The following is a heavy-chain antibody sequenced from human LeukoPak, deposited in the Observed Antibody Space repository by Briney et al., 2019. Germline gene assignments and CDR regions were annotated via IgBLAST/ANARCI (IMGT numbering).Heavy chain of an antibody. Sequence: GASVTVSCKASGYTFTGYYMHWVRQAPGQGLEWMGWINPNSGGTNYAQKFQGRVTMTRDTSISTAYMELSRLRSDDTAVYYCARDENPGIAVPFDYWGQGTLVTVSS. CDR3: ARDENPGIAVPFDY. CDR1: GYTFTGYY. V-gene: IGHV1-2*02. D-gene: IGHD6-19*01. J-gene: IGHJ4*02. CDR2: INPNSGGT.